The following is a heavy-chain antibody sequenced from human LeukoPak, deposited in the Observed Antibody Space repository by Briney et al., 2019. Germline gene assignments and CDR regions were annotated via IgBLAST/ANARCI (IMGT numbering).Heavy chain of an antibody. CDR3: ARGRVITYYDFWSGPNYGMDV. CDR1: GYTFTSYD. J-gene: IGHJ6*02. D-gene: IGHD3-3*01. V-gene: IGHV1-8*01. CDR2: MNPNSGNT. Sequence: ASVKVSCKASGYTFTSYDINWVRQAPGQGLEWMGWMNPNSGNTGYAQKFQGRVTMTRNTSISTAYMELSSLRSEDTAVYYCARGRVITYYDFWSGPNYGMDVWGQGTTVTVSS.